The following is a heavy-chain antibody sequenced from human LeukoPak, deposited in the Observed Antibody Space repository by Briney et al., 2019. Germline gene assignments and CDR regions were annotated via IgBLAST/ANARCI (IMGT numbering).Heavy chain of an antibody. Sequence: GGSLRLSCAASGFTFSSYWMSWVRQAPGKGLEWVANIKQDGSEKYYVDSVKGRFTISRDNAKNSLYLQMNSLRAEDTAVYYCARGDFWSGPWGGLYYYYYMDVWGKGTTVTVSS. CDR1: GFTFSSYW. D-gene: IGHD3-3*01. V-gene: IGHV3-7*01. J-gene: IGHJ6*03. CDR3: ARGDFWSGPWGGLYYYYYMDV. CDR2: IKQDGSEK.